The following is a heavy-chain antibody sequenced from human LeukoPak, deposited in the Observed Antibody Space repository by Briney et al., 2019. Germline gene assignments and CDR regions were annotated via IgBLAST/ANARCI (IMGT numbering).Heavy chain of an antibody. CDR1: GFTFSTYG. CDR2: IWYDGTNR. V-gene: IGHV3-33*01. Sequence: GGSLRLSCTTSGFTFSTYGMHWVRQAPGKGLEWVAVIWYDGTNRYYADSVKGRFTISRDNSKNTLYLQMNSMRAKDTAVYYCARDQDRAFDIWGQGTMVTVSS. J-gene: IGHJ3*02. CDR3: ARDQDRAFDI.